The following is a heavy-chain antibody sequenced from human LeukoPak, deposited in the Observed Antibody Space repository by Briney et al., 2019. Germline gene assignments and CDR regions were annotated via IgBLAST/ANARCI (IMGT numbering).Heavy chain of an antibody. CDR2: IYHSGST. D-gene: IGHD6-13*01. Sequence: PSETLSLTCAVSGGSISSSNWWSWVRQPPGKGLEWIGEIYHSGSTNYNPSLKSRVTMSVDTSKNQFSLKLSSVTAADTAVYYCASLAGPAAGTNWYFDLWGRGTLVTVSS. J-gene: IGHJ2*01. V-gene: IGHV4-4*02. CDR3: ASLAGPAAGTNWYFDL. CDR1: GGSISSSNW.